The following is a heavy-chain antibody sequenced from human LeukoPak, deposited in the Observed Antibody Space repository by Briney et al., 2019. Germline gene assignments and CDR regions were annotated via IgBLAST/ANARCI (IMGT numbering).Heavy chain of an antibody. CDR2: ISSDGSNT. V-gene: IGHV3-74*01. Sequence: AGGSLRLSCAASGFTFSSFWMHWARPDAGKGLVWVARISSDGSNTIYADSVKGRFTISRDNAKNTLYLQMNSLRAEDTAVYYCASGVTIWLGNALDMWGQGTMVTVS. CDR1: GFTFSSFW. D-gene: IGHD3-3*01. J-gene: IGHJ3*02. CDR3: ASGVTIWLGNALDM.